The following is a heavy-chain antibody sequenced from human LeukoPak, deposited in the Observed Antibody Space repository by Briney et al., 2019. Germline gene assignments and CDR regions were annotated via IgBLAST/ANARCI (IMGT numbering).Heavy chain of an antibody. CDR3: ARSGYTISAYHSDF. J-gene: IGHJ4*02. V-gene: IGHV4-4*07. CDR1: GVSIQSYW. D-gene: IGHD5-18*01. CDR2: IYTTGRT. Sequence: SETLSLTCDVSGVSIQSYWWSWVRKPAGKGLEWIGRIYTTGRTNYSPSFQSRVTMSIDVSSSQFSLTLRSVTAADTAVYYCARSGYTISAYHSDFWGQGAPVTVSS.